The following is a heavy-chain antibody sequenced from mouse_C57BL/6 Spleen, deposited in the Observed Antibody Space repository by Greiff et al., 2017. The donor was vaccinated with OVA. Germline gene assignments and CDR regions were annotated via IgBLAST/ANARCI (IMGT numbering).Heavy chain of an antibody. D-gene: IGHD1-1*01. Sequence: VQLQQPGAELVKPGASVKLSCKASGYTFTSYWMHWVKQRPGQGLEWIGMIYPNSGSTNYNEKFKSKATLTVDKSSSTAYMQLSRLTSEDSAVYYCARTDDSSYGYFDVWGTGTTVTVSS. V-gene: IGHV1-64*01. J-gene: IGHJ1*03. CDR1: GYTFTSYW. CDR3: ARTDDSSYGYFDV. CDR2: IYPNSGST.